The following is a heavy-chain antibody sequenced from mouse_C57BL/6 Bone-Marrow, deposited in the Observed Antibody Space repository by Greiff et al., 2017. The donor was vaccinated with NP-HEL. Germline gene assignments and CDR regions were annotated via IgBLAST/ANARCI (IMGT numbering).Heavy chain of an antibody. CDR3: ARIATVVMDY. J-gene: IGHJ4*01. CDR2: IYPSDSET. Sequence: QVQLQQPGAELVRPGSSVKLSCKASGYTFTSYWMDWVKQRPGQGLEWIGNIYPSDSETHYNQKFKDKATLTVDQSSSTAYMQLSSLTSEDSAVYYCARIATVVMDYWGQGTSVTVSS. D-gene: IGHD1-1*01. V-gene: IGHV1-61*01. CDR1: GYTFTSYW.